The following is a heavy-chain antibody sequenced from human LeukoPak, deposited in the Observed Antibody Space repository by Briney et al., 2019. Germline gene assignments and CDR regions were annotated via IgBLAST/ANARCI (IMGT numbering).Heavy chain of an antibody. J-gene: IGHJ4*02. CDR1: GFTFSSYA. CDR3: AKRVTSCYVH. D-gene: IGHD2-2*01. Sequence: SGGSLRLSCAASGFTFSSYAMGWVRQAPGKGLEWVSGISGSGGSTYYADSVKGRFTISRDNSKNTLYLQMNSLRAEDTAVYYCAKRVTSCYVHWGQGTLVTVSS. V-gene: IGHV3-23*01. CDR2: ISGSGGST.